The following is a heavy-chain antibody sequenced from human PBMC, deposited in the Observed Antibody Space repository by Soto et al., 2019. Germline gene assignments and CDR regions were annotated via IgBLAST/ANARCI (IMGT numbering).Heavy chain of an antibody. J-gene: IGHJ6*02. CDR1: GFTFSSYG. CDR3: AKARLAMVRGDPYYYYGMDV. CDR2: ISYDGSNK. V-gene: IGHV3-30*18. Sequence: GGSLRLSCAASGFTFSSYGIHWVRQAPGKGLEWVAVISYDGSNKYYADSVKGRFTISRDNSKNTLYLQMNSLRAEDTAVYYCAKARLAMVRGDPYYYYGMDVWGQGTTVTVSS. D-gene: IGHD3-10*01.